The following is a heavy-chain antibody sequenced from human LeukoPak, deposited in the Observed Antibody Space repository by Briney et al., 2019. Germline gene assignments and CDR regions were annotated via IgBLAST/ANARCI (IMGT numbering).Heavy chain of an antibody. CDR3: ARDDIAVAGTIYY. V-gene: IGHV3-33*01. J-gene: IGHJ4*02. D-gene: IGHD6-19*01. CDR2: IWYDGSNK. CDR1: GFTFSGYG. Sequence: GGSLRLSCAASGFTFSGYGMHWVRQAPGKGLEWVAVIWYDGSNKYYADSVKGRFTISRDNSKNTLYLQMNSLRAEDTAVYYCARDDIAVAGTIYYWGQGTLVTVSS.